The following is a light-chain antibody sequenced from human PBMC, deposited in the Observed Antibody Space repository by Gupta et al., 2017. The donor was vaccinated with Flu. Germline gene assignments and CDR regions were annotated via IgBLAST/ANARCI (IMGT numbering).Light chain of an antibody. Sequence: SCRSSQSLVYAGPASYLHWYLQKPGQPPQLLISLGSSRASGVPDRFSASESGTDFALTISRVEAVDAGIYYCLQTLQTPFTFGGGTKVDIQ. V-gene: IGKV2-28*01. CDR1: QSLVYAGPASY. J-gene: IGKJ4*02. CDR2: LGS. CDR3: LQTLQTPFT.